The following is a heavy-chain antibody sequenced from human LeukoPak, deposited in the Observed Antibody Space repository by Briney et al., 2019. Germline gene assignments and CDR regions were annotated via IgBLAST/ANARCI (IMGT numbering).Heavy chain of an antibody. Sequence: GGSLRLSCAASGFTFSSYSMNWVRQAPGKGLEWVSSISSSSSYIYYADSVKGRSTISRDNSKNTLYLQMNSLTAEDTAVYYCAKDHSGSGSYYTSFDYWGQGTLVTVSP. D-gene: IGHD3-10*01. CDR3: AKDHSGSGSYYTSFDY. CDR2: ISSSSSYI. V-gene: IGHV3-21*04. CDR1: GFTFSSYS. J-gene: IGHJ4*02.